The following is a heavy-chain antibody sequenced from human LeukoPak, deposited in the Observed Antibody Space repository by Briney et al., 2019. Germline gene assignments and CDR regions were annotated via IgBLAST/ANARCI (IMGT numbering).Heavy chain of an antibody. Sequence: GESLKISCKGSGYSFTSYWIGWVRQMPGKGLEWMGIIYPSDSDTRYSPSFQGQVTISADKSISTAYLQWSSLKASDTAIYYCARHNLVGATGEVYWGQGTLVTVSS. CDR2: IYPSDSDT. J-gene: IGHJ4*02. CDR3: ARHNLVGATGEVY. CDR1: GYSFTSYW. D-gene: IGHD1-26*01. V-gene: IGHV5-51*01.